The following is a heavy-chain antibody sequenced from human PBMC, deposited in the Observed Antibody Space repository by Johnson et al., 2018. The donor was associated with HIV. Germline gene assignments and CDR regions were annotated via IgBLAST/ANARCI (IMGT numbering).Heavy chain of an antibody. CDR3: ARYQLGGDAFDI. V-gene: IGHV3-30*02. CDR2: IRYDGTNK. J-gene: IGHJ3*02. Sequence: VHLVESGGGVVQPGGSLRLSCAASAFTFSSYGMHWVRQAPGKGLEWVAFIRYDGTNKYYADSVKGRFTISRDNSKNTLYLQMNSLRAEDTAVYYCARYQLGGDAFDIWGQGTMVTVSS. D-gene: IGHD7-27*01. CDR1: AFTFSSYG.